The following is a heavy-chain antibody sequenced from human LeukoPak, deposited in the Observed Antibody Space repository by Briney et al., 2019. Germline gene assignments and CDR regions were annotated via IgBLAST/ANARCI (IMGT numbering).Heavy chain of an antibody. CDR3: ARDRYYKGFGYYFDY. CDR2: IYYSGST. D-gene: IGHD3-22*01. V-gene: IGHV4-61*01. Sequence: KPSETLSLTCTVSGGSVSSGSYYWSWIRQPPGKGPDWIGYIYYSGSTNYNPSLKSRVTISVDTSKNQFSLKLSSVTAADTAVYYCARDRYYKGFGYYFDYWGQGTLVTVSS. J-gene: IGHJ4*02. CDR1: GGSVSSGSYY.